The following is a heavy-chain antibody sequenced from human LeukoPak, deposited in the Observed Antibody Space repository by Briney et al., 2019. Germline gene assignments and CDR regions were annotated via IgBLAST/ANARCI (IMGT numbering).Heavy chain of an antibody. CDR3: ARWNYDAFDI. V-gene: IGHV1-69*05. CDR1: GGTFSSYA. CDR2: IMPIFGTA. D-gene: IGHD1-7*01. J-gene: IGHJ3*02. Sequence: SVKVSCKASGGTFSSYAISWVRQAPGQGLEWMGGIMPIFGTANYAQKFQGRVTITTDESTSTAYMELSSLRSEDTAVYYCARWNYDAFDIWGQGTMVTVSS.